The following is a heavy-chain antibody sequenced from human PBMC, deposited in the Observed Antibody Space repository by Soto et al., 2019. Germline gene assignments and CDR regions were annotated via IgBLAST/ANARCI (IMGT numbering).Heavy chain of an antibody. V-gene: IGHV1-69*05. CDR2: IIPIFGKT. Sequence: SVKVSCKASGGTFSSYAISWVRQAPGQGLEWMGGIIPIFGKTNYAQKLQGRGTMTTDTSTSTAYMELRSLRSDDTAVYYCARVSVVVVPAAPSHPWGQGTLVTVSS. D-gene: IGHD2-2*01. CDR1: GGTFSSYA. CDR3: ARVSVVVVPAAPSHP. J-gene: IGHJ5*02.